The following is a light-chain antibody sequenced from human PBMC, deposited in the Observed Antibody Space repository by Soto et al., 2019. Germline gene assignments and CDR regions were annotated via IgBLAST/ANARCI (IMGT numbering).Light chain of an antibody. V-gene: IGKV1-6*01. CDR2: AAS. CDR1: QGIRNE. Sequence: AIQMTQSPSSLSASVGDRVTITCRASQGIRNELGWYQQKPGRAPKLLISAASSLHSGVPSRFSGSGSGTEFTLTISSLQPEDFATYYCLQDYSYPRTFGQGTRVEIK. CDR3: LQDYSYPRT. J-gene: IGKJ1*01.